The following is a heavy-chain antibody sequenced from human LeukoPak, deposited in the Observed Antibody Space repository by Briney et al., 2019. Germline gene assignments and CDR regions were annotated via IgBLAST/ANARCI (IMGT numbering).Heavy chain of an antibody. J-gene: IGHJ4*02. D-gene: IGHD3-22*01. Sequence: SETLSLTCTVSGDSISSYNYFWGWLRQPPGKGLEWVGSIYYRGNTYYNPSLQSRVTLSADTSRNQFSLKVTSVTAADTAVYYCARASSGYYWDFDYWGQGALVTVSS. CDR3: ARASSGYYWDFDY. CDR2: IYYRGNT. V-gene: IGHV4-39*01. CDR1: GDSISSYNYF.